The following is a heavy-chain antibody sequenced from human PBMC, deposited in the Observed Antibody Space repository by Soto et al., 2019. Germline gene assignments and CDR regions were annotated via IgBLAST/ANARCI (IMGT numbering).Heavy chain of an antibody. Sequence: WETLSLTCTVSGASISGFYWSWIRKSAGKGLGWIGRIYATGTTDYNPSLKSRVMMSVDTSKKQFSLKLRSVTAADTAVYYCVRDGTKTLRDWFDPWGQGISVTVSS. CDR3: VRDGTKTLRDWFDP. CDR2: IYATGTT. CDR1: GASISGFY. J-gene: IGHJ5*02. V-gene: IGHV4-4*07. D-gene: IGHD1-1*01.